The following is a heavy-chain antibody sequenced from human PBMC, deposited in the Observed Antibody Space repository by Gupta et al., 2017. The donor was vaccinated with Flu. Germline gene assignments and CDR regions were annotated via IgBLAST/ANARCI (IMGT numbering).Heavy chain of an antibody. CDR2: IVPMYDIT. CDR3: ARSLSRDGYNPSVFDY. Sequence: QVQLVQSGAEVTKPGSSVKVSCTASGDTYGVPTLSGVRQAPGQGLEWMGRIVPMYDITSYAQKFQGRVTITADKYTNTAYMELSSLTSEDTAVYYCARSLSRDGYNPSVFDYWGQGTLVTVSS. D-gene: IGHD5-12*01. CDR1: GDTYGVPT. V-gene: IGHV1-69*02. J-gene: IGHJ4*02.